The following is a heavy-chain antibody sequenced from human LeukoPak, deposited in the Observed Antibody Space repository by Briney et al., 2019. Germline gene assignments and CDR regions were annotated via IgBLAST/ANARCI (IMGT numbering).Heavy chain of an antibody. Sequence: SQTLSLTCAISGDSVSGNSATWNWIRQSPSRGLEWLGRTYYRSKWYDDYAVSVKSRITINPDTSKNQFSLQLNSVAPEDTAVYYCARGYGGFSYFDYWGQGTLVTVSS. CDR2: TYYRSKWYD. J-gene: IGHJ4*02. CDR3: ARGYGGFSYFDY. CDR1: GDSVSGNSAT. D-gene: IGHD5-12*01. V-gene: IGHV6-1*01.